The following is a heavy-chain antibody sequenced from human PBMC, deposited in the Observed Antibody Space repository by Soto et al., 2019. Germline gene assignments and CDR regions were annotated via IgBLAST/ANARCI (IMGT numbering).Heavy chain of an antibody. D-gene: IGHD6-13*01. Sequence: EASLKVSCKASGYTFTSYGISWVRQAPGQGLEWMGWISAYNGNTNYAQKLQGRVTMTTDTSTSTAYMELRSLRSDDTAVYYCARSAVSSWSPNYSYTYGIYALAQGTTVTVSS. CDR3: ARSAVSSWSPNYSYTYGIYA. V-gene: IGHV1-18*01. CDR1: GYTFTSYG. J-gene: IGHJ6*02. CDR2: ISAYNGNT.